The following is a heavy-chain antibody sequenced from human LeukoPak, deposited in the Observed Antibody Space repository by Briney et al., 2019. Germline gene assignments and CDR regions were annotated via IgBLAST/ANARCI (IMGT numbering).Heavy chain of an antibody. V-gene: IGHV3-23*01. CDR2: ISVSGGST. Sequence: GGSLRLSCAASGFTFSSYAMSWVRQAPGKGLELVSAISVSGGSTFYADSVKGRFTIPLDDTKHTLYLQMNSLRAEDTAVYYCAKVVAAAGSYYFDYWGQGTLVTVSS. J-gene: IGHJ4*02. CDR3: AKVVAAAGSYYFDY. CDR1: GFTFSSYA. D-gene: IGHD6-13*01.